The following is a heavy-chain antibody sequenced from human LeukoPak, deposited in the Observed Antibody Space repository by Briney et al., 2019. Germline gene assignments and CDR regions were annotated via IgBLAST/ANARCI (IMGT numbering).Heavy chain of an antibody. CDR1: GFTFSDYY. CDR2: ISSSSPTM. Sequence: GGSLRLSCAASGFTFSDYYMSWIRQAPGKGLEWVSYISSSSPTMYYADSVKGRFSISRDNAKNSLYLQMNSLRAEDTAVYYCAKSPTRITMVRGVDYWGQGTLVTVSS. J-gene: IGHJ4*02. V-gene: IGHV3-11*01. D-gene: IGHD3-10*01. CDR3: AKSPTRITMVRGVDY.